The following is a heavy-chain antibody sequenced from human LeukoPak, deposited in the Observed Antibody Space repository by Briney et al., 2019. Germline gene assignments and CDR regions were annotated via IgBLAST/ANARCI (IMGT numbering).Heavy chain of an antibody. D-gene: IGHD3-9*01. CDR3: VSHSDPLTSYSFDY. V-gene: IGHV3-53*01. CDR2: IDSGVNT. CDR1: GFTVSSSY. Sequence: GSLRLSCAASGFTVSSSYMSWVRQAPGKGLEWVSIIDSGVNTYYADSVKGRFAISRDNSKTTLSLQMNHLRSEDTAVYYCVSHSDPLTSYSFDYWGRGTLVTVSS. J-gene: IGHJ4*02.